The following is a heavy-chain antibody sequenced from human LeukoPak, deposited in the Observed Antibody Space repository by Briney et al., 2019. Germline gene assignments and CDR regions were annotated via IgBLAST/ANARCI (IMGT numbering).Heavy chain of an antibody. CDR1: GFTFSGSA. CDR3: TRHAAYDSSGYRDY. Sequence: GGSLRLSCAASGFTFSGSAMHWVRQASGKGLEWVGRIRSKANSYATAYAALVKGRFTISRDDSKNTAYLQMNSLKTKDTAVYYCTRHAAYDSSGYRDYWGQGTLVTVSS. CDR2: IRSKANSYAT. V-gene: IGHV3-73*01. D-gene: IGHD3-22*01. J-gene: IGHJ4*02.